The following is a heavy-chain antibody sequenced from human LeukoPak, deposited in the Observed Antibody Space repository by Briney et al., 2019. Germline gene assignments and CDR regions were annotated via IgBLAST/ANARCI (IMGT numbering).Heavy chain of an antibody. V-gene: IGHV3-33*01. CDR3: ARDTGTSVGIDAFDI. D-gene: IGHD1-7*01. CDR1: GFTFSSYG. Sequence: GRSLRLSCAASGFTFSSYGMHWVRQAPGKGLEWVAVIWYDGSNKYYADSVKGRFTISRDNSKNTLYLQMNSLRAEDTAVYYCARDTGTSVGIDAFDIWGQGTMVTVSS. J-gene: IGHJ3*02. CDR2: IWYDGSNK.